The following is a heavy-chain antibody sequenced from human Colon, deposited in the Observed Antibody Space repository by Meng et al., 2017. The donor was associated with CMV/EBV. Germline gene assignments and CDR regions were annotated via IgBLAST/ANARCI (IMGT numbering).Heavy chain of an antibody. J-gene: IGHJ4*02. CDR1: GYTFTDFY. D-gene: IGHD5-12*01. V-gene: IGHV1-2*02. CDR2: INPHSDSGAT. CDR3: ARSHDSGYYLLDS. Sequence: ASVQVSCKASGYTFTDFYIHWVRQAPGQGLEWLGWINPHSDSGATKYALKFQGRVTMTRDTSVTTSYMQLSTLGSDDTAIYYCARSHDSGYYLLDSWGQGTVVTVSS.